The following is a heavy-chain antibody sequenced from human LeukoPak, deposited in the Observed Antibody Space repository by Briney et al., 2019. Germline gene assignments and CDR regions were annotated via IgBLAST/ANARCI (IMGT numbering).Heavy chain of an antibody. V-gene: IGHV3-30*18. CDR1: GFTFSTYG. CDR3: TKSSAYSSRYYYFDY. Sequence: GGSLRLSCAASGFTFSTYGMHWVRQAPGKGLEWVAVISYDGSSKDYAASVEGRFTISRDKSKNTLYLQMNSLRAEDTALYYCTKSSAYSSRYYYFDYWGQGTLVTVSS. J-gene: IGHJ4*02. D-gene: IGHD6-13*01. CDR2: ISYDGSSK.